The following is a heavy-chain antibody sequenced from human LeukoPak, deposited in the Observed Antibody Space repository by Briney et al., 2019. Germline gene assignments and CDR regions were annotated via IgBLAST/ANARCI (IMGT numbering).Heavy chain of an antibody. Sequence: GGSLRLSCAASGFTFNVYSMNWVRQAPGKGLEWVSIISSSLDSSMYYADSVKGRFTVSIDNAKNSLFLQMNSLRAEDTAVYYCARDRSNIAASDGWFDPWGQGTLVTVSS. D-gene: IGHD6-13*01. CDR3: ARDRSNIAASDGWFDP. J-gene: IGHJ5*02. V-gene: IGHV3-21*05. CDR1: GFTFNVYS. CDR2: ISSSLDSSM.